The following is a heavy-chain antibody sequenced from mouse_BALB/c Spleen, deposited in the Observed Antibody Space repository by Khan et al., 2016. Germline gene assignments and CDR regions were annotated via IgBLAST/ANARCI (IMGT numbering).Heavy chain of an antibody. CDR3: AREGNYFDY. CDR1: GYTFTSYN. CDR2: IYPGNGDT. D-gene: IGHD2-14*01. Sequence: QVQLQQPGAELVKPGASVKMSCKASGYTFTSYNMHWVKQTPGQGLEWIGAIYPGNGDTSYNQKFKGKAKLTADKSSSTASMQLSRLQSADSAVYSSAREGNYFDYWGQGTTLTVSS. J-gene: IGHJ2*01. V-gene: IGHV1-12*01.